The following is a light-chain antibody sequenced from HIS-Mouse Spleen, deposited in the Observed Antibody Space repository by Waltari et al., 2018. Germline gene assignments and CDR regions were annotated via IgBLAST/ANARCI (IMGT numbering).Light chain of an antibody. CDR1: KLGDKY. CDR3: QAWDSSTVV. J-gene: IGLJ2*01. V-gene: IGLV3-1*01. Sequence: SYELTQPPSVSVSPGQTASITCSGDKLGDKYACWYQQKPGQSPVLVIYQGSKRPSGLPERVCGSNSGNTATLTISGTQAMDEADYYCQAWDSSTVVFGGGTKLTVL. CDR2: QGS.